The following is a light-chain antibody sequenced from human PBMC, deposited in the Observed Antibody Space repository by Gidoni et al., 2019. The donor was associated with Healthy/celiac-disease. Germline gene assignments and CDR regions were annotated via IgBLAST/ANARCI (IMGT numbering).Light chain of an antibody. J-gene: IGKJ5*01. Sequence: DIQMTQSPSSVSASVGDRVTITCRASQGIGSWLAWSQQKPGKAPQLLISASSSLQSGVPSRFSGSGSGTDFTLTISSLQPEDFATYCCQQANSFPITFGQGTRLEI. V-gene: IGKV1D-12*01. CDR3: QQANSFPIT. CDR1: QGIGSW. CDR2: ASS.